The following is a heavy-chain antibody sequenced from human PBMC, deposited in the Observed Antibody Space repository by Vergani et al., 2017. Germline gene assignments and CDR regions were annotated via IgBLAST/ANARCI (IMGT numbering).Heavy chain of an antibody. J-gene: IGHJ2*01. D-gene: IGHD3-16*01. CDR3: ASGKYYSDSTSHFRGRYFDV. CDR2: IYNSGNG. V-gene: IGHV4-39*01. Sequence: QMQLQESGPGLVKASETLSLTCTVSGDSIISRSYYWGWIRQPPGKGLEWIGSIYNSGNGDSSSSLKSRVTISADTSKNQFSLRLTSVTAADTAVYYCASGKYYSDSTSHFRGRYFDVGARGTLVTVPS. CDR1: GDSIISRSYY.